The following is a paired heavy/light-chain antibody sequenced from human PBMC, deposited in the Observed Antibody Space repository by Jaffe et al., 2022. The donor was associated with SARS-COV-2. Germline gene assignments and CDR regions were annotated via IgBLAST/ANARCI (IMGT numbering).Light chain of an antibody. CDR3: QQYGSSPS. V-gene: IGKV3-20*01. J-gene: IGKJ5*01. CDR1: QSVSRNY. Sequence: EIGLTQSPDTLSLSPGERATLSCRASQSVSRNYLAWYQQKPGQAPRLLIYGASSRATGIPDRFSGSGSGTDFTLTMSRLEPEDFAVYYCQQYGSSPSFGQGTRLEIK. CDR2: GAS.
Heavy chain of an antibody. Sequence: QVQLVESGGGVVQPGRSLRLSCAASGFTFSNYPMHWLRQAPGKGLEWVAVISYDGVNKAYADSVKGRFTISRDNSKNTLYLQMSSLRVEDTAVYYCARDPWTTAVHYYFEYWGQGTLVTVSS. CDR1: GFTFSNYP. CDR2: ISYDGVNK. CDR3: ARDPWTTAVHYYFEY. J-gene: IGHJ4*02. V-gene: IGHV3-30-3*01. D-gene: IGHD1-1*01.